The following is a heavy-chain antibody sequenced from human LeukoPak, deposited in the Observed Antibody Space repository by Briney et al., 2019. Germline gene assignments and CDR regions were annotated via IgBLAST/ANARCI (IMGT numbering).Heavy chain of an antibody. V-gene: IGHV4-30-2*01. Sequence: GSIXXGGYSWSWIRQPPGKGLEWIGYIYHSGSTYYNPSLKSRVTISVDRSKNQFSLKLSSVTAADTAVYYCARDLDTAMGNDAFDIWGQGTMVTVSS. CDR3: ARDLDTAMGNDAFDI. J-gene: IGHJ3*02. D-gene: IGHD5-18*01. CDR1: GSIXXGGYS. CDR2: IYHSGST.